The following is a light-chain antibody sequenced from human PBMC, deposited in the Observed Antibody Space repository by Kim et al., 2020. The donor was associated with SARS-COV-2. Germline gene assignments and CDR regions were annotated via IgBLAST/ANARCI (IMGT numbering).Light chain of an antibody. V-gene: IGLV2-14*03. CDR2: DVS. Sequence: GQSITISCTGTSSDVGSYNYVSWYQQHPGKAPKLMIYDVSNRPSGVSTRFSGSKSGNTASLTISGLQAEDEADYYCSSYTSSSTRVFGGGTQLTVL. J-gene: IGLJ3*02. CDR1: SSDVGSYNY. CDR3: SSYTSSSTRV.